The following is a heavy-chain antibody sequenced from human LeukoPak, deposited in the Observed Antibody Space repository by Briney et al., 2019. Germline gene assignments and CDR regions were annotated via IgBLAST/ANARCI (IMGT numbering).Heavy chain of an antibody. J-gene: IGHJ3*02. CDR1: GSSIGSFY. CDR2: LYNGGDT. CDR3: ARGVEASGVGFYAFDI. D-gene: IGHD6-13*01. V-gene: IGHV4-4*07. Sequence: SETLSLTCTVSGSSIGSFYWSWIRQPAGKGLEWIGRLYNGGDTDYSPSLRSRVTIPVDTSKNQFSLKLNSVTAADTAVYYCARGVEASGVGFYAFDIWGQGTVVTVSS.